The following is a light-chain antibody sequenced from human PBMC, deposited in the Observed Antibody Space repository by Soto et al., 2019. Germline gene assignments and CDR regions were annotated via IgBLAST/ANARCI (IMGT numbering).Light chain of an antibody. J-gene: IGKJ4*01. Sequence: EIVLTQPPATLSLSPGGRATLSCRASQTVSINLAWYQQRPGQAPRLLIYDVSNRATGIPARFSGSGSGTDFTLTISSLEPEDFAVYYCHQHHDWPLTFGGGTKVEIQ. CDR2: DVS. CDR3: HQHHDWPLT. CDR1: QTVSIN. V-gene: IGKV3-11*01.